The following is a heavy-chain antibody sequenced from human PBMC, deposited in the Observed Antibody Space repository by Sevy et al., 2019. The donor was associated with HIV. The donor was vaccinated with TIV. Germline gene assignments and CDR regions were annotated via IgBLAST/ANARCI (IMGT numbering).Heavy chain of an antibody. J-gene: IGHJ5*02. Sequence: SETLSLTCTVSSASFSAYYWSWIRQPAGKGLEWIGRDSTSGSTNYNPSLKSRVTMSLDTSKNHLFLKLSSVTAADTAVYYCARDDLVVGGGSNWFDPWGQGALVTVSS. CDR1: SASFSAYY. D-gene: IGHD3-10*01. CDR2: DSTSGST. CDR3: ARDDLVVGGGSNWFDP. V-gene: IGHV4-4*07.